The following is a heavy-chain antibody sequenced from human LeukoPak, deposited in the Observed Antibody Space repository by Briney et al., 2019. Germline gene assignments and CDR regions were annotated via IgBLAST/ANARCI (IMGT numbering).Heavy chain of an antibody. CDR3: ARDPQRDGYNSHFDY. CDR2: IIPMFGTT. J-gene: IGHJ4*02. Sequence: SVKVSCKASGGTFSSYAINWVRQAPGQGLEWMGGIIPMFGTTKYAQKFQGRVTITADESTSTAYMELSSLSSEDTAFYYCARDPQRDGYNSHFDYWGQGTLVIVSS. V-gene: IGHV1-69*13. D-gene: IGHD5-24*01. CDR1: GGTFSSYA.